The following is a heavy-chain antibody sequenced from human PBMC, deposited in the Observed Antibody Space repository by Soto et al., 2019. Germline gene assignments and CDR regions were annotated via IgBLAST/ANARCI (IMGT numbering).Heavy chain of an antibody. J-gene: IGHJ4*02. CDR3: ARTDYLFSTLTYYFDY. CDR2: INPDNGVP. D-gene: IGHD3-16*01. CDR1: GYTFTGYY. V-gene: IGHV1-2*02. Sequence: QVQLVQSGAEVKKPGASVKVSCKASGYTFTGYYVNWARQAPGQGLEWMGWINPDNGVPNYAQKFQGRVTLSRDTSINTAYMELSRPTSDDTAMYYCARTDYLFSTLTYYFDYWGQGTLVTVS.